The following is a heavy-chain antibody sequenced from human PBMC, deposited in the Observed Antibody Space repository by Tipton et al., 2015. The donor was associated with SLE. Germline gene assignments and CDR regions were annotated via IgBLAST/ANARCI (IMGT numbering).Heavy chain of an antibody. CDR1: GGSFSGYY. CDR2: INHSGST. CDR3: AREGIVVVPAAGGFDY. Sequence: TLSLTCAVYGGSFSGYYWSWIRQPPGKGLEWIGEINHSGSTNYNPSLKSRVTISVDTSKNQFSLKLSSVTAADTAVYYCAREGIVVVPAAGGFDYWGQGTLVTVSS. V-gene: IGHV4-34*01. J-gene: IGHJ4*02. D-gene: IGHD2-2*01.